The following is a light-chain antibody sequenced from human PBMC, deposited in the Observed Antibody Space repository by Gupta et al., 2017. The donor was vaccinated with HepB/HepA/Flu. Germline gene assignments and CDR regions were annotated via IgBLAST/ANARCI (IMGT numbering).Light chain of an antibody. Sequence: DIALTQSPDSLAVSLGERATIDCKSSQSVLYTSNNKNYLAWYQQKPGQAPRLLIYWASTRESGVPDRFSGSGSGTDFTLTISSLQAEDVAVYYCQQYYNTPGTFGHGTKVEIE. V-gene: IGKV4-1*01. CDR3: QQYYNTPGT. CDR1: QSVLYTSNNKNY. J-gene: IGKJ1*01. CDR2: WAS.